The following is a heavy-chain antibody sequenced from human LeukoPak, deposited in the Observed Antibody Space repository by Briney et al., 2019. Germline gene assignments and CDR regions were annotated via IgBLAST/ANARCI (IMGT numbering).Heavy chain of an antibody. CDR1: GFTFSSYW. CDR2: IKQDGSEK. CDR3: ARRVGDYDILTGEFDY. Sequence: GGSLRLSCAASGFTFSSYWMSWVRQAPGKGLEWVANIKQDGSEKYYVDSVKGRFTISRDNAKNSLYLQMNSLRAEDTAVYYCARRVGDYDILTGEFDYWGQGTLVTVSS. D-gene: IGHD3-9*01. J-gene: IGHJ4*02. V-gene: IGHV3-7*01.